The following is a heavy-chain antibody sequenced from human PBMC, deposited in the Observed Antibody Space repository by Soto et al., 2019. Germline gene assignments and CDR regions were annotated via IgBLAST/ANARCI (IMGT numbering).Heavy chain of an antibody. J-gene: IGHJ4*02. D-gene: IGHD3-10*01. V-gene: IGHV3-33*01. CDR3: SSVRDGSGSYYWGSYY. CDR1: GFTFRRYG. CDR2: IWYDGSNK. Sequence: PGVTLRLPCAASGFTFRRYGMHWVRQAPGKGLEWVAVIWYDGSNKYYADSVKGRFTISRDNSKNTLYLQMNSLRAEDTAVYYCSSVRDGSGSYYWGSYYWGQGTLVTVSS.